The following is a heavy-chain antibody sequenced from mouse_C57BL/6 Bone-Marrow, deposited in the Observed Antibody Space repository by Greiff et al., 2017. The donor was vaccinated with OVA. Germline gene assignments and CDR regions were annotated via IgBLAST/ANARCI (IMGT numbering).Heavy chain of an antibody. Sequence: EVHLVESEGGLVQPGSSMKLSYTASGFTFSDYYMAWVRQVPEKGLEWVANINYDGSSTYYLDSLKSRFIISRDNAKNILYLQMSSLKSEDTATYYCAREVYYDYDYFDYWGQGTTLTVSS. CDR3: AREVYYDYDYFDY. J-gene: IGHJ2*01. CDR2: INYDGSST. V-gene: IGHV5-16*01. D-gene: IGHD2-4*01. CDR1: GFTFSDYY.